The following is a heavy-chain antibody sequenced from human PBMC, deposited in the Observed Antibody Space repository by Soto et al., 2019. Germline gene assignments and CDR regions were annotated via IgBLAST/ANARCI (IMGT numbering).Heavy chain of an antibody. V-gene: IGHV4-30-4*01. J-gene: IGHJ3*02. CDR1: GGSISSGDYY. CDR2: IYYSGST. D-gene: IGHD5-18*01. CDR3: ARAPPLKYTYGLRGAFDI. Sequence: PSEPLSLTCTVSGGSISSGDYYWSWIRQPPGKGLEWIGYIYYSGSTYYNPSLKSRVTISVDTSKNQFSLKLSSVTAADTAVYYCARAPPLKYTYGLRGAFDIWGQGTMVTVSS.